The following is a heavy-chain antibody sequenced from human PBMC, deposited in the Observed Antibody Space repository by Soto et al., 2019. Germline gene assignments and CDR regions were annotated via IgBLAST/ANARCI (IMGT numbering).Heavy chain of an antibody. J-gene: IGHJ6*02. CDR2: IYYNGDT. D-gene: IGHD1-1*01. CDR1: GGSISKYY. CDR3: ARVNAYKLPRSGYYYAMAV. Sequence: QVQLQESGPGLVKPSDTLSLTCTVSGGSISKYYWSWIRQPPGKGLEWIGYIYYNGDTDYSPSLKSRVTISVDTSKNLCSLKLYSVTAADTAVYYCARVNAYKLPRSGYYYAMAVWGQGTTVTVSS. V-gene: IGHV4-59*01.